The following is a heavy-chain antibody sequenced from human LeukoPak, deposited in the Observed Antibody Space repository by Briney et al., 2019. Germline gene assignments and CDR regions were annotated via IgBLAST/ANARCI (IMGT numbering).Heavy chain of an antibody. V-gene: IGHV1-69*13. Sequence: ASVKVSCKASGGTFSSYAISWVQQAPGQGLEWMGGIIPIFGTANYAQKFQGRVTITADESTSTAYMELSSLRSEDTAVYYCARARDGVTTFDYWGQGTLVTVSS. CDR1: GGTFSSYA. D-gene: IGHD4-11*01. CDR2: IIPIFGTA. J-gene: IGHJ4*02. CDR3: ARARDGVTTFDY.